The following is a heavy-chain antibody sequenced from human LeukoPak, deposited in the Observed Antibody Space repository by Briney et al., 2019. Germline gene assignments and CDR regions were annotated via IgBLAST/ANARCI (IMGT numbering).Heavy chain of an antibody. CDR2: IYYSGST. CDR1: GGSISSYY. CDR3: ARAGYSSSWYFDY. V-gene: IGHV4-59*01. D-gene: IGHD6-13*01. Sequence: SETLSLTCTVSGGSISSYYWSWIRQPPGKGLEWIGYIYYSGSTNYNPSLKSRVTISVDTSKNQFSLKLRAVTAADTAVYYCARAGYSSSWYFDYWGQGTLVTVSS. J-gene: IGHJ4*02.